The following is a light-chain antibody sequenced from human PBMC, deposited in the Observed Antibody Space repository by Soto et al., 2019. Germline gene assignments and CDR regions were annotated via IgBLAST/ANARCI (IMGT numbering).Light chain of an antibody. CDR3: AAWDDSLSGVV. CDR2: RNN. V-gene: IGLV1-47*01. CDR1: SSNIGSNY. J-gene: IGLJ2*01. Sequence: QSVLTQPPSASGTPGQRVTISCSGRSSNIGSNYVYWYQQLPGTAPKLLIYRNNQRPSGVTDRVSGSKSGTSASLAISGLRSEDEADYYCAAWDDSLSGVVFGGGTQLTVL.